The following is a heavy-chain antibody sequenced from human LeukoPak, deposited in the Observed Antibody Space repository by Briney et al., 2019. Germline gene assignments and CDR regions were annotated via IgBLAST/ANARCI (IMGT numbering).Heavy chain of an antibody. CDR1: GGSVSSGSYY. V-gene: IGHV4-61*10. Sequence: PSETLSLTCTVSGGSVSSGSYYWSWIRQPAGKGLEWIGRIYTSGSTNYNPSLKSRVTISLNTSKNQFSLNLSSVTAADTAVYYCARVTEYYYDSSGYSILFDYWGQGTLVTVSS. CDR2: IYTSGST. D-gene: IGHD3-22*01. J-gene: IGHJ4*02. CDR3: ARVTEYYYDSSGYSILFDY.